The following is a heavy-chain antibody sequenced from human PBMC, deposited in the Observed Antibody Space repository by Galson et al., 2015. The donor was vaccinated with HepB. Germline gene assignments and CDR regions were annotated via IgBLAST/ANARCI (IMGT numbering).Heavy chain of an antibody. CDR1: GYTFTGYY. Sequence: SVKVSCKASGYTFTGYYMHWVRQAPGQGLEWMGWINPNSGGTNYAQKFQGRVTMTRDTSISTAYMELSRLRSDDTAVYYCARDIVVVPAAIHNWFDPWGQGTLVTVSS. J-gene: IGHJ5*02. CDR3: ARDIVVVPAAIHNWFDP. D-gene: IGHD2-2*02. V-gene: IGHV1-2*02. CDR2: INPNSGGT.